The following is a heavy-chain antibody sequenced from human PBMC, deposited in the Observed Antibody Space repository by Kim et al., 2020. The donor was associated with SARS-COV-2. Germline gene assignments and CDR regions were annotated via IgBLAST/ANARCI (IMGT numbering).Heavy chain of an antibody. Sequence: SETLSLTCTVSGGSISSGSYYWSWIRQPAGKGLEWIGRIYTSGSTNYNPSLKSRVTISVDTSKNEFSLKLSSVTAADTAVYYCARDNYYDSSGDDYWGQGTLVTVSS. CDR2: IYTSGST. D-gene: IGHD3-22*01. V-gene: IGHV4-61*02. J-gene: IGHJ4*02. CDR3: ARDNYYDSSGDDY. CDR1: GGSISSGSYY.